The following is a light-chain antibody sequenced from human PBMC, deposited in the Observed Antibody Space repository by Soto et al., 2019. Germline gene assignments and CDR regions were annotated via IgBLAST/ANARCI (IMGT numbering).Light chain of an antibody. CDR1: QHITNY. CDR3: QQYDSFPYT. Sequence: DIQMTQSPSSLSASVGDRVTITCRASQHITNYLNWFLQKPGKAPTLLIYDASKLETGVPSRFSGSGSGTDFTLTIRSLQPEDVWTFYCQQYDSFPYTFGQGTRLEMK. CDR2: DAS. J-gene: IGKJ2*01. V-gene: IGKV1-33*01.